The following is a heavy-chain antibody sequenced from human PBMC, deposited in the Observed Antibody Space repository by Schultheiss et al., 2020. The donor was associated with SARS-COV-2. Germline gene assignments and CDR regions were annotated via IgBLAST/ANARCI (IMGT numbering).Heavy chain of an antibody. CDR2: IYHSGST. CDR1: GGSISSGGYS. V-gene: IGHV4-30-2*01. D-gene: IGHD2-15*01. J-gene: IGHJ6*02. CDR3: ARDSGYCSGGSCYLYYYGMDV. Sequence: SETLSLTCAVSGGSISSGGYSWSWIRQHPGKGLEWIGHIYHSGSTFYNPSLKSRVTISVDRSKNQFSLQLNSVTAADTAVYYCARDSGYCSGGSCYLYYYGMDVWGQGTTVTVSS.